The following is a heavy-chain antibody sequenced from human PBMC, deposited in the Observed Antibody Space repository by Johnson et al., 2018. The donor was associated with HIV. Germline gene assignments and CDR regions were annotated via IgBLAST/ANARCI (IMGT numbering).Heavy chain of an antibody. J-gene: IGHJ3*02. CDR1: GFTFSSYA. D-gene: IGHD5-24*01. CDR2: ISYDGSDK. V-gene: IGHV3-30*14. CDR3: AISWGRWLQWDDAFDI. Sequence: QVQLVESGGGLIQPGGSLRLSCAASGFTFSSYAMHWVRQAPAKGLQWVAVISYDGSDKDYADSVKGRFTILRDNSKNTLYLQMNSLRGEDTAVYYWAISWGRWLQWDDAFDIWGQGTMVTVSS.